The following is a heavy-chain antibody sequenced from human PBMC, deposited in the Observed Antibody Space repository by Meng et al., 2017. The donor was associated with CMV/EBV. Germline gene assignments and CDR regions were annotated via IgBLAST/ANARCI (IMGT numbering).Heavy chain of an antibody. V-gene: IGHV3-30*02. CDR1: GFPFSSYG. CDR3: AKQLVYYYYGMDV. D-gene: IGHD6-13*01. CDR2: IRYDGSNK. J-gene: IGHJ6*02. Sequence: GESLKIPCASSGFPFSSYGMHWVRQAPGKGLEWVAFIRYDGSNKYYADSVKGRFTISRDNSKNTLYLQMNSLRAEDTAVYYWAKQLVYYYYGMDVWGQGTTVTVSS.